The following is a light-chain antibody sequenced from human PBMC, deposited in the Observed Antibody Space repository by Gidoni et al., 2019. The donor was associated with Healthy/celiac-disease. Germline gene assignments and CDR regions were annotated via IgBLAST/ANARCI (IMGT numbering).Light chain of an antibody. CDR3: QQYNNWPPIT. J-gene: IGKJ5*01. CDR2: GAS. Sequence: EIVMTQSPATLSVYPGERATLSCRASQSVSSNLAWYQQNPGQAPRLLIYGASTMDTGIPARFIGSVSGTEFTLTISSLQSEDFAVYYCQQYNNWPPITFGQGTRLEIK. CDR1: QSVSSN. V-gene: IGKV3-15*01.